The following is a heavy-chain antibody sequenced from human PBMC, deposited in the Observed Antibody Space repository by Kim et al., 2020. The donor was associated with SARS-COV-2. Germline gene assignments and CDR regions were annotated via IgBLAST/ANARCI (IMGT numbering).Heavy chain of an antibody. CDR3: ARDLSGSKDAFDI. D-gene: IGHD1-26*01. Sequence: GGSLRLSCAASGFTFNNYWMSWVRQAPGEGLECVANINQDGSAKYYVGSVKGLFTVSRDNAENSLYLQMSGLRAEDTAVYYCARDLSGSKDAFDIWGQGTMVTLSS. CDR1: GFTFNNYW. CDR2: INQDGSAK. V-gene: IGHV3-7*03. J-gene: IGHJ3*02.